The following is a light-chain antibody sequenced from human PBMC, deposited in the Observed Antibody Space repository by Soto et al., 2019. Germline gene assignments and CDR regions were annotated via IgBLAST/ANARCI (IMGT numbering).Light chain of an antibody. J-gene: IGLJ1*01. CDR1: SSDVGGYNY. CDR2: EVS. Sequence: QSALTQPPSASGSPGQSVTISCTGTSSDVGGYNYVSWYQQHPGKAPKLMIYEVSKRPSGVPDRFSGSKSGNTASLTVSGLQADDEADYCCSSYAGSNNYVFGTGTKLTVL. V-gene: IGLV2-8*01. CDR3: SSYAGSNNYV.